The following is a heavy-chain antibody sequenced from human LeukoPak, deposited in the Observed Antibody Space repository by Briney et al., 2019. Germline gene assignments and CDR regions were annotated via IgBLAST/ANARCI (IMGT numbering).Heavy chain of an antibody. D-gene: IGHD3-16*01. CDR2: IWYDGSNK. CDR1: GFTFSSYA. Sequence: PGGSLRLSCAASGFTFSSYAMSWVRQAPGKGPEWVAVIWYDGSNKYYADSVKGRFTISRDNSKNTLYLQMNSLRAEDTAVYYCARGGIYYYYYMDVWGKGTTVTVSS. CDR3: ARGGIYYYYYMDV. V-gene: IGHV3-33*08. J-gene: IGHJ6*03.